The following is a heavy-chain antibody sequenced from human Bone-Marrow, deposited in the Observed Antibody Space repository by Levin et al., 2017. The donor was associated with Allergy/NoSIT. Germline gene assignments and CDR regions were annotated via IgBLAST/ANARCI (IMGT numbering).Heavy chain of an antibody. CDR1: GFTFSSDW. CDR3: ARERRRDGYPVDY. Sequence: LSLTCAASGFTFSSDWMHWVRQVPGKGLVWVSRINSDGSGTYYADSVKGRFTISRDNAKNTLYLQMNSLRAEDTAVYYCARERRRDGYPVDYWGQGTLVTVSS. J-gene: IGHJ4*02. CDR2: INSDGSGT. D-gene: IGHD5-24*01. V-gene: IGHV3-74*01.